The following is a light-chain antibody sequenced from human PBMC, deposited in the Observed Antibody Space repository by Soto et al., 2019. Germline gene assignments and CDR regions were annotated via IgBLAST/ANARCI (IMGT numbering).Light chain of an antibody. CDR3: QQYNNWPPYT. J-gene: IGKJ2*01. CDR1: QSVSSN. CDR2: GAS. Sequence: EIVLTQSPGTLSLSPGERATLSCRASQSVSSNLAWYQQKPGQAPRLLIYGASTRATGIPARFSGSRSGTEFTLTISSLQSEDFAVYYCQQYNNWPPYTFGQGTKLEIK. V-gene: IGKV3-15*01.